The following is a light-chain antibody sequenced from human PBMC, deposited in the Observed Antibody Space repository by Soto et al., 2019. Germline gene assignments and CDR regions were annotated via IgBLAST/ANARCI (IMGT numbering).Light chain of an antibody. CDR3: QQSYSNPYT. V-gene: IGKV1-39*01. J-gene: IGKJ2*01. CDR1: QSISSS. CDR2: AAS. Sequence: DIQMTQSPSSLSASVGDRVTITCRASQSISSSLNWYQLKPGKAPKLLIYAASTLPGGVPSRFSGSGSGTVFTLTISGLVSEDFATYYCQQSYSNPYTFGQGTKVDIK.